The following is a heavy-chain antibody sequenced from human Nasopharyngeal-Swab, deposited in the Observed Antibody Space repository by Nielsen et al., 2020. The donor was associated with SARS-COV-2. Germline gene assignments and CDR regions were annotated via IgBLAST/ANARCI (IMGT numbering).Heavy chain of an antibody. CDR3: ARDSTSSGWPYYYYYMDV. J-gene: IGHJ6*03. CDR2: ISSSSTI. Sequence: GESLKISCAASGFTFSSYSMNWVRQAPGKGLEWVLYISSSSTIYYADSVKGRFTISRDNAKNSLYLQMNSLRAEDTAVYYCARDSTSSGWPYYYYYMDVWGKGTTVTVSS. D-gene: IGHD6-19*01. V-gene: IGHV3-48*01. CDR1: GFTFSSYS.